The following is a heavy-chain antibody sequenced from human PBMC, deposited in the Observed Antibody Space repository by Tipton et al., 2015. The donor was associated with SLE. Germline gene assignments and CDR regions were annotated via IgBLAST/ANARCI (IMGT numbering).Heavy chain of an antibody. CDR2: IYYSGST. CDR3: ARSIAAREFDY. CDR1: GGSISSGGYY. J-gene: IGHJ4*02. D-gene: IGHD6-6*01. V-gene: IGHV4-31*11. Sequence: TLSLTCAVYGGSISSGGYYWSWIRQHPGKGLEWIGYIYYSGSTYYNPSLNSRVTISVDTSKNQFSLKLSSVTAADTAVYYCARSIAAREFDYWGQGTLVTVSS.